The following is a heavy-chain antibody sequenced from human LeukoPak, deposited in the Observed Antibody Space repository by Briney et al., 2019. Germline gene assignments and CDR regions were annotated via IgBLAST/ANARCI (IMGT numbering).Heavy chain of an antibody. CDR1: GFTFDDYA. Sequence: PGGSLRLSCAASGFTFDDYAMHWVRQAPGKGLEWVSGISWNSGSIGYADSVKGRFTISRDNAKNSLYLQMNSLRAEDMALYYCAKDIRPYSSGWYVGFDYWGQGTLATVSS. CDR3: AKDIRPYSSGWYVGFDY. CDR2: ISWNSGSI. D-gene: IGHD6-19*01. J-gene: IGHJ4*02. V-gene: IGHV3-9*03.